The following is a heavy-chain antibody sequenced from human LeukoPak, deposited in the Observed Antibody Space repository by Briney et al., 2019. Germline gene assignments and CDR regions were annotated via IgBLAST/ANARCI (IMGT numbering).Heavy chain of an antibody. D-gene: IGHD3-10*01. V-gene: IGHV3-66*01. CDR2: IYSGGST. J-gene: IGHJ6*03. CDR1: GFTVSSNY. CDR3: AREVRGLNYGSGSYYTGYYYYYMDV. Sequence: GGSLRLSCAASGFTVSSNYMSWVRQAPGKGLEWVSVIYSGGSTYYADSVKGRFTISRDNSKNTLYLQMNSLRAEDTAVYYCAREVRGLNYGSGSYYTGYYYYYMDVWGKGTTVTISS.